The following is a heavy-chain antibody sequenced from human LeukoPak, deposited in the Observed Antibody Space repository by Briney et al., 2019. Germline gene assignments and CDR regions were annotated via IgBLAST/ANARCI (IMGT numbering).Heavy chain of an antibody. V-gene: IGHV4-4*02. Sequence: SGTLSLTCTVSGDSINSLDLWSWVRQPPGKGLEWIGEMYLSGTTHSNPSVKSRVTISIDKSKNQFFLNLSSVTAADTAVYYCARGSSGSYYKWGQGTLVTVSS. D-gene: IGHD3-10*01. CDR2: MYLSGTT. J-gene: IGHJ4*02. CDR3: ARGSSGSYYK. CDR1: GDSINSLDL.